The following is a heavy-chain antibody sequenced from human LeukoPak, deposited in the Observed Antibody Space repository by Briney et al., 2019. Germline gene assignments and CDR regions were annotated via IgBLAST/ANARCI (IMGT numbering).Heavy chain of an antibody. CDR2: IYYSGST. V-gene: IGHV4-39*07. CDR3: ARDRRRGIAAAGRGWFDP. CDR1: GGSISSSSYY. J-gene: IGHJ5*02. D-gene: IGHD6-13*01. Sequence: SETLSLTCTVSGGSISSSSYYWGWIRQPPGKGLEWIGSIYYSGSTYYNPSLKSRVTISVDTSKNQFSLKLSSVTAADTAVYYCARDRRRGIAAAGRGWFDPWGQGTLVTVSS.